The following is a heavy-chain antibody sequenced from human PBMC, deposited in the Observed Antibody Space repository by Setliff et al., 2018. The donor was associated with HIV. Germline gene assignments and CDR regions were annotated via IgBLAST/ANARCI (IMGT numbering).Heavy chain of an antibody. D-gene: IGHD2-15*01. J-gene: IGHJ3*02. CDR3: GRVAGYCAPSRCYGYNAFDI. V-gene: IGHV4-39*01. Sequence: PSETLSLTCTVSGGSVSTSSYSWGRIRQPPEKGLEWIGTIYHTGKTYYNSSLNSRVTIAVDTSKDQFSLNLSTVTAADTAVYYCGRVAGYCAPSRCYGYNAFDIWGPGTMVPVSS. CDR2: IYHTGKT. CDR1: GGSVSTSSYS.